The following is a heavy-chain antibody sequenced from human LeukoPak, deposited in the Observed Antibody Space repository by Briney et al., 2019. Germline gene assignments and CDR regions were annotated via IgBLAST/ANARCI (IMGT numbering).Heavy chain of an antibody. J-gene: IGHJ5*02. Sequence: PSGTLSLTCAVSGGSISSSNWWSWVRQPPGKGLEWIGYIYYSGSTYYNPSLKSRVTISVDTSKNQFSLKLSSVTAADTAVYYCAREAAAGPYNWFDPWGQGTLVTVSS. CDR2: IYYSGST. CDR3: AREAAAGPYNWFDP. D-gene: IGHD6-13*01. CDR1: GGSISSSNW. V-gene: IGHV4-4*02.